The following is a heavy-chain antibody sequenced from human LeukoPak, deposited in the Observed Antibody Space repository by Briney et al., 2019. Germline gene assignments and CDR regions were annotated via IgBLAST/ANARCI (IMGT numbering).Heavy chain of an antibody. CDR1: GGTFSSYA. D-gene: IGHD4-23*01. J-gene: IGHJ5*02. V-gene: IGHV1-69*05. Sequence: SVKVSCKASGGTFSSYAISWVRQAPGQGLEWMGGIIPIFGTANYAQKFQGRVTMTRDTSTSTVYMELSSLRSEDTAVYYCAREEVTPNWFDPWGQGTLVTVSS. CDR3: AREEVTPNWFDP. CDR2: IIPIFGTA.